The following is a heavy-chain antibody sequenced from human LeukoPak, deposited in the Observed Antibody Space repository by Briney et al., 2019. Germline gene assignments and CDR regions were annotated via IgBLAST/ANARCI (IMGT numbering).Heavy chain of an antibody. D-gene: IGHD2-15*01. CDR2: IYYSGNT. CDR3: ARRYCSGGSCPNWFDP. Sequence: SETLSLTGTVSGGSMSSYCWSWIRQPPGKELDWIGYIYYSGNTNYNPSLKSRVTISIDTSKNQFSLNLNSVTAADTAVYYCARRYCSGGSCPNWFDPWGQGTLVTVSS. J-gene: IGHJ5*02. CDR1: GGSMSSYC. V-gene: IGHV4-59*01.